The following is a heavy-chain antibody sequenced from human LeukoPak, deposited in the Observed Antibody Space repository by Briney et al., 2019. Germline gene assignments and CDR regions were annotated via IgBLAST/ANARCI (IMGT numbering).Heavy chain of an antibody. CDR1: GFTFSSYA. Sequence: GGSLRLSCAVSGFTFSSYAMHWVRQAPGKGLEWVAVISYDGSNKYYADSVKGRFTISRDNSKNTLYLQMNSLRAEDTAVYYCASPLEDTAMVQPFDYWGQGTLVTVSS. V-gene: IGHV3-30-3*01. J-gene: IGHJ4*02. CDR2: ISYDGSNK. CDR3: ASPLEDTAMVQPFDY. D-gene: IGHD5-18*01.